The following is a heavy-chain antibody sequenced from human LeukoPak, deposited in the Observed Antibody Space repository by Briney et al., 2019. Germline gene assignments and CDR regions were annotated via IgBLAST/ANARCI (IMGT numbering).Heavy chain of an antibody. D-gene: IGHD2-8*01. V-gene: IGHV4-59*01. CDR1: GGSISSYY. Sequence: PSETLSLTCTVSGGSISSYYWSWIRQPPGKGLEWIGYIHYSGSTNYNPSLKSRVTISIDTSKNEFSLKLSSVTAADTAVYYCARGTCSNGVCYRYGEGFHYWGQGTLVTVSS. CDR2: IHYSGST. CDR3: ARGTCSNGVCYRYGEGFHY. J-gene: IGHJ4*02.